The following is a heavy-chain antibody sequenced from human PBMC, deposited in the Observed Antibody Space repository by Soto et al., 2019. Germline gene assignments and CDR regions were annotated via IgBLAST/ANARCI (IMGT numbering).Heavy chain of an antibody. Sequence: GASVKVSCKASGYTFTSYDINWVRQATGQGLEWMGWMNPNSGNTGYAQKFQGRFTMTRNTSITTAYMELSSLRSEDTAVYYCARVEDDYSNYGESFDYWGQGTLVTVSS. CDR3: ARVEDDYSNYGESFDY. J-gene: IGHJ4*02. V-gene: IGHV1-8*01. CDR1: GYTFTSYD. CDR2: MNPNSGNT. D-gene: IGHD4-4*01.